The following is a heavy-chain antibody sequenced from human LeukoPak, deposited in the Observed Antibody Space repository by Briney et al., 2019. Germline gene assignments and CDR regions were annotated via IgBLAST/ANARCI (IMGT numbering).Heavy chain of an antibody. J-gene: IGHJ5*02. V-gene: IGHV3-23*01. CDR2: ISGSAGSA. D-gene: IGHD1-7*01. Sequence: GGSLRLSCAASGFTFSSYAMSWVRQAPGKGLEWVSGISGSAGSAYYADSVKGRFTISRDNSKNTLYLQMNSLRAEDTAVYYCAKEVNNWNYVWLFDPWGQGTLVTVSS. CDR1: GFTFSSYA. CDR3: AKEVNNWNYVWLFDP.